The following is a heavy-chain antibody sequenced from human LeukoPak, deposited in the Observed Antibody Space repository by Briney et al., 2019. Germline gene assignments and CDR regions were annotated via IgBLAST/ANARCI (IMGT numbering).Heavy chain of an antibody. D-gene: IGHD7-27*01. J-gene: IGHJ4*02. Sequence: AGGSLRLSCAVSGFSIRSSWMSWVRQTPEKGLEWVADMNEDGSGTYYVDSVKGRFTVSRDNAKNSLYLQMSSLRAEDTAVYYCARDPAWGAIDYWGQGTLVTVSS. CDR3: ARDPAWGAIDY. CDR2: MNEDGSGT. CDR1: GFSIRSSW. V-gene: IGHV3-7*01.